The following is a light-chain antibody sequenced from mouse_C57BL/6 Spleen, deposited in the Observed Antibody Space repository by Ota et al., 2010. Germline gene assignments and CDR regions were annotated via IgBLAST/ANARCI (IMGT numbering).Light chain of an antibody. V-gene: IGKV8-27*01. CDR1: QSVLXSSNQKNY. CDR3: HTTYLSSLT. Sequence: NIMMTQSPSSLAVSAGEKVTMSCKSSQSVLXSSNQKNYLAWYQQKPGQSPKLLIYWASTRESGVPDRFTGSGSWDSILXLPSAVYKLEDLASLYCHTTYLSSLTFGA. CDR2: WAS. J-gene: IGKJ5*01.